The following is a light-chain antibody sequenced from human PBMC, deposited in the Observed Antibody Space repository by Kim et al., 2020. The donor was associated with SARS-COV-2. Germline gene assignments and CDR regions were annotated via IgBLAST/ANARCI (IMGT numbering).Light chain of an antibody. J-gene: IGLJ3*02. CDR1: EGEYSCA. Sequence: SVKVRCRRGEGEYSCAVAWDGGEPGKGPRYLMKVNSDGSHSNGDGIPDRFSGSSSGAERYLTISSLQSDDEADYYCQTWGPGIRVFGGGTQLTVL. V-gene: IGLV4-69*01. CDR3: QTWGPGIRV. CDR2: VNSDGSH.